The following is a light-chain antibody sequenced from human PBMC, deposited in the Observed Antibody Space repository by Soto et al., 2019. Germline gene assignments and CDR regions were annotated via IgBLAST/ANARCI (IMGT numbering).Light chain of an antibody. V-gene: IGLV2-14*01. CDR2: DVS. CDR3: SSYTSSSTLFVV. CDR1: SSDVGGFNY. Sequence: HSALTQPASVSGSPGQSITISCTGTSSDVGGFNYVSWYQQHPAKAPKLVIFDVSDRPSGVSNRFSGSKSGNTASLTISGLQAEDEADYYCSSYTSSSTLFVVFGGGTKLTVL. J-gene: IGLJ2*01.